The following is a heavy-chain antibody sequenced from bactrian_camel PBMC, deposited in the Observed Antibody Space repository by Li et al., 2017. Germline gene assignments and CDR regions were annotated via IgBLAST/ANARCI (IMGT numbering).Heavy chain of an antibody. Sequence: VQLVESGGDSVQAGGSLRLSCAAGMIDSSVLTDKTFCMGWLRQTPGKEREGIATIDVHGSTSYAESVTGRFTISKDNAENTVSLQMNRLQPEDTAMYYCAAVYLRGAAASDSYCLNGKPSDYYYWGQGTQVTVS. CDR2: IDVHGST. D-gene: IGHD2*01. V-gene: IGHV3S53*01. J-gene: IGHJ4*01. CDR1: SSVLTDKT. CDR3: AAVYLRGAAASDSYCLNGKPSDYYY.